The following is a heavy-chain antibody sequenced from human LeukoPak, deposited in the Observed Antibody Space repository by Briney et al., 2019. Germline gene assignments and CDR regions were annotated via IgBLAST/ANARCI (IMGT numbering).Heavy chain of an antibody. CDR2: IYSGGST. CDR1: GFTVSSNY. CDR3: ARDRGRYSSGWYYAYFDY. D-gene: IGHD6-19*01. J-gene: IGHJ4*02. V-gene: IGHV3-66*01. Sequence: GGSLRLSCAASGFTVSSNYMSWARQAPGMGPEWVSVIYSGGSTNYADSVKGRFTISRDNSKNTLYLQMNSLRAEDTAVYYCARDRGRYSSGWYYAYFDYWGQGTLVTVSS.